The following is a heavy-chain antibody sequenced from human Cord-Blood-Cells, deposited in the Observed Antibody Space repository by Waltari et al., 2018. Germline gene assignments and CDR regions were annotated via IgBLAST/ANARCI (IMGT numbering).Heavy chain of an antibody. CDR2: ISAYNGNT. V-gene: IGHV1-18*04. CDR1: GYTFTSYG. D-gene: IGHD3-3*01. Sequence: QVQLVQSGAEVKKPGASVKVSCKASGYTFTSYGISWVRQAPGQGLEWMGWISAYNGNTNYAKKLQGRVTMTTDTSTSTAYMELRSLRSDDTAVYYCARVPTITIFGVVPFDYWGQGTLVTVSS. J-gene: IGHJ4*02. CDR3: ARVPTITIFGVVPFDY.